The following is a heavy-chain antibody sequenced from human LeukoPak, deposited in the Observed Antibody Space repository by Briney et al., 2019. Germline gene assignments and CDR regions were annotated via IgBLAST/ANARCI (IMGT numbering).Heavy chain of an antibody. CDR1: GFTFSSYW. CDR2: INSDGSST. V-gene: IGHV3-74*01. D-gene: IGHD6-13*01. J-gene: IGHJ4*02. Sequence: GGSLRLSCAASGFTFSSYWMHWVRQAPGKGLVCVSRINSDGSSTSYADSVKGRFTISRDNAKNTLYLQMNSLRAEDTAVHYCARTPYSSSWTLGYWGQGTLVTVSS. CDR3: ARTPYSSSWTLGY.